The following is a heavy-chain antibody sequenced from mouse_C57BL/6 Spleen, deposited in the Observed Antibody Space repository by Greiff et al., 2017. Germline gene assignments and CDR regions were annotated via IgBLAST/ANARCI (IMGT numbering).Heavy chain of an antibody. CDR3: ARPRTGNAMDY. V-gene: IGHV2-3*01. J-gene: IGHJ4*01. D-gene: IGHD4-1*01. CDR2: IWGDGST. CDR1: GFSLTSYG. Sequence: VQLQQSGPGLVAPSQRLSITCTVSGFSLTSYGVSWVRQPPGKGLEWLGVIWGDGSTNYHSALISRLSISKDNSKSQVFVKLNSLQTDDTATYYCARPRTGNAMDYWGQGTSVTVSS.